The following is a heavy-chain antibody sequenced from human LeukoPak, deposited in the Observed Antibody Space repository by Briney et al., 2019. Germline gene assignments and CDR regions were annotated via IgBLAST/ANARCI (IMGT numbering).Heavy chain of an antibody. J-gene: IGHJ4*02. D-gene: IGHD3-10*01. CDR3: ARPLYGSGSYYSDY. V-gene: IGHV1-18*01. CDR2: ISAYNGNT. Sequence: ASVKVSCKASGYTFTNYGISWVRQAPGQGLEWMGWISAYNGNTNYAQKLQGRVTMTTDTSTSTAYMELRSLRSDDTAVYYCARPLYGSGSYYSDYWGQGTLVTVSS. CDR1: GYTFTNYG.